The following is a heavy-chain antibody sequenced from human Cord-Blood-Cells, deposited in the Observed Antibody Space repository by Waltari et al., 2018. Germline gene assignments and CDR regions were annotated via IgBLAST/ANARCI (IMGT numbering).Heavy chain of an antibody. J-gene: IGHJ4*02. Sequence: QVQRVQSGAEVTKRGASVKVSCKASGYTFPSDYMHWVRQAPGQGLEWMGIINPSGGSTSYAQKFQGRVTMTRDTSTSTVYMELSSLRSEDTAVYYCARDNQLGIDYWGQGTLVTVSS. CDR3: ARDNQLGIDY. V-gene: IGHV1-46*01. CDR1: GYTFPSDY. D-gene: IGHD6-6*01. CDR2: INPSGGST.